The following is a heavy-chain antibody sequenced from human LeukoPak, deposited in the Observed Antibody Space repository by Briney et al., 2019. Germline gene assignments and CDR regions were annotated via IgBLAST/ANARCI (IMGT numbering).Heavy chain of an antibody. CDR2: ISHDGINK. V-gene: IGHV3-30-3*01. Sequence: GGSLRLSCAASGFNFSRHAIHWVRQAPGKGLEWVAIISHDGINKYYADSVKGRFTISRDNSKNTLYLQMNSLRAEGTAVYYCARDYDTFDYWGQGTLVTVSS. D-gene: IGHD3-9*01. CDR1: GFNFSRHA. CDR3: ARDYDTFDY. J-gene: IGHJ4*02.